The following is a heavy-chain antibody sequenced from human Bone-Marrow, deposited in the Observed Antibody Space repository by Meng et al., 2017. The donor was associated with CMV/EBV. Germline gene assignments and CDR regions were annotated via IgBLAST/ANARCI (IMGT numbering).Heavy chain of an antibody. CDR3: ARLGDYDYVWGSYRSAFDY. CDR1: GFSLSDYY. CDR2: IKQDGSEK. J-gene: IGHJ4*02. V-gene: IGHV3-7*01. Sequence: GESLKISCAASGFSLSDYYMTWIRQTPGKRLEWVANIKQDGSEKYYVDSVKGRFTISRDNAKNSLYLQMNSLRAEDTAVYYCARLGDYDYVWGSYRSAFDYWGQGNRVTVSS. D-gene: IGHD3-16*02.